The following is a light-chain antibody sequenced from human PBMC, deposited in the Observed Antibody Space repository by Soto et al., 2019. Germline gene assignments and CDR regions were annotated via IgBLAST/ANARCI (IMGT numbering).Light chain of an antibody. V-gene: IGLV1-51*01. J-gene: IGLJ1*01. CDR3: GTWDSSLSGV. CDR2: DNN. Sequence: QSVLTQPPSVSAAPGQKVTFSCSGSSSNIGNNYVSWYQQLPGTAPKLLIYDNNKRPSGIPDRFSGSKSGTSATLGITGLQTGDEADYYCGTWDSSLSGVXGTGTRSPS. CDR1: SSNIGNNY.